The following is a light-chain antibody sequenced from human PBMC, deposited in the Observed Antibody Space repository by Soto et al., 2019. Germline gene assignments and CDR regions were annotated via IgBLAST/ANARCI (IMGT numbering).Light chain of an antibody. V-gene: IGKV1-5*03. CDR2: TAS. J-gene: IGKJ1*01. CDR3: QQYNSYPWT. CDR1: QSISSW. Sequence: DIQMTQSPSTLSASVGDRVTITCRASQSISSWLAWYQQKPGKAPKFLIHTASSLESGVPSRFSGSGSGTELTLTISSLQPDDFATYYCQQYNSYPWTFGQGTKVEIK.